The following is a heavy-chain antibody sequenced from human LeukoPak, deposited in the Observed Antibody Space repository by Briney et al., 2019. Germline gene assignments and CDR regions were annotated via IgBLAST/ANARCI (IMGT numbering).Heavy chain of an antibody. D-gene: IGHD3-10*01. CDR2: IYSGGST. CDR1: GFTVSSNY. Sequence: GGSLRLSCAASGFTVSSNYMSWVCQAPGKGLEWVSVIYSGGSTYYADSVKGRFTISRDNSKNTLYLQMNSLRAEDTAVYYCAGALEFGYWYFDLWGRGTLVTVSS. J-gene: IGHJ2*01. CDR3: AGALEFGYWYFDL. V-gene: IGHV3-53*01.